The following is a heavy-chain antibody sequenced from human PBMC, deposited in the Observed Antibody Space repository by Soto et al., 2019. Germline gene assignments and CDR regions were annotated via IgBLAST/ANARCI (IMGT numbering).Heavy chain of an antibody. V-gene: IGHV1-69*13. Sequence: SVKVSCKASGGTFSSYAISWVRQAPGQGLEWMGGIIPIFGTANYAQKFQGRVTITADESTSTAYMELSSLRSEDTAVHYCALRDIVVVPAAIGAFDIWGQGTMVTVSS. J-gene: IGHJ3*02. CDR3: ALRDIVVVPAAIGAFDI. D-gene: IGHD2-2*01. CDR1: GGTFSSYA. CDR2: IIPIFGTA.